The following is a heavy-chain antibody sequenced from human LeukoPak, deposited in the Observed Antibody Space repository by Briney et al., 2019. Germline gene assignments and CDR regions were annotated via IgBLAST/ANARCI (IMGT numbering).Heavy chain of an antibody. CDR2: INHSGST. CDR1: GFTFSSYA. V-gene: IGHV4-34*01. J-gene: IGHJ4*02. CDR3: ARGGIAVDD. D-gene: IGHD6-19*01. Sequence: PGGSLRLSCAASGFTFSSYAMSWIRQPPGKGLEWIGEINHSGSTNYNPSLKSRVTISVDTSKNQFSLKLSSVTAADTAVYYCARGGIAVDDWGQGTLVTVSS.